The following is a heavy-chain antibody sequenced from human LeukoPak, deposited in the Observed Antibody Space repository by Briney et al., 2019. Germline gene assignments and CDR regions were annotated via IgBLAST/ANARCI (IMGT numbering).Heavy chain of an antibody. D-gene: IGHD3-3*01. CDR2: ISSSGSTI. V-gene: IGHV3-11*04. Sequence: GGSLRLSCAASGLTFSDYYMSWIRQAPGKGLEWVSYISSSGSTIYYADSVKGRFTISRDNAKNSLYLQMNSLRAEDTAVYYCARVGVSTYYDFWSGYYNYWGQGTLVTVSS. CDR3: ARVGVSTYYDFWSGYYNY. J-gene: IGHJ4*02. CDR1: GLTFSDYY.